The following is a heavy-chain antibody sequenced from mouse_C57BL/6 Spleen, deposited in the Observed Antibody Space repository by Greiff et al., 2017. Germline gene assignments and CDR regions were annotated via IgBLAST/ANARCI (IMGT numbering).Heavy chain of an antibody. CDR3: TREGNWYFDV. CDR1: GFTFSSYA. J-gene: IGHJ1*03. V-gene: IGHV5-9-1*02. CDR2: ISRGGDYT. Sequence: EVMLVESGEGLVKPGGSLKLSCAASGFTFSSYAMSWVSQTPEQRLEWVAYISRGGDYTYYADTVKGRFTISSDPARNTLYLRMSSLKSEDTARYYCTREGNWYFDVWGTGHTV.